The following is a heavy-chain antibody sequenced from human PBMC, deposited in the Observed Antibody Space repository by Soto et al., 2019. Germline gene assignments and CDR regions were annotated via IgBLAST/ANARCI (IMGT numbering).Heavy chain of an antibody. CDR2: IDPSDSYT. CDR1: GYSFTSYW. Sequence: GESLKISCKGSGYSFTSYWISWVRQMPGKGLEWMGRIDPSDSYTNYSPSFQGHVTISADKSISTAYLQWSSLKASDTAMYYCARLGNYDILTGHSFSIDYWGQGTLVTVSS. D-gene: IGHD3-9*01. CDR3: ARLGNYDILTGHSFSIDY. J-gene: IGHJ4*02. V-gene: IGHV5-10-1*01.